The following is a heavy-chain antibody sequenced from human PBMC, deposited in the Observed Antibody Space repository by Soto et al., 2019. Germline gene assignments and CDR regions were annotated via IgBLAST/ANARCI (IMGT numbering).Heavy chain of an antibody. CDR2: IYPGDSDT. CDR1: GYSFTSYW. V-gene: IGHV5-51*01. CDR3: ARGPFHYGGGVYPGGYFHH. J-gene: IGHJ1*01. Sequence: PGESLKISCKGSGYSFTSYWIAWVRQMPGKGLEWMGIIYPGDSDTRYSPSFQGQVSMSAGRSINTAYLQWSSLKASDPAMYYCARGPFHYGGGVYPGGYFHHWGQGTLVTVSS. D-gene: IGHD2-21*01.